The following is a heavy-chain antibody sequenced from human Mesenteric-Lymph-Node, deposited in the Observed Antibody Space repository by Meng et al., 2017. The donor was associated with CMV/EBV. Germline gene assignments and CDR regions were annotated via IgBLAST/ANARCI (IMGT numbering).Heavy chain of an antibody. CDR3: ARDLRYDGRYYYGMDV. D-gene: IGHD1-1*01. CDR1: GFTFNAHA. J-gene: IGHJ6*02. V-gene: IGHV3-30*04. Sequence: GGSLRLSCAASGFTFNAHAMHWVRQAPGKGLEWVAFLAYDGTDKYYADSVKGRFTISRDNAKSSLTLQMDSLRVEDSAIYYCARDLRYDGRYYYGMDVWGPGTTVTVSS. CDR2: LAYDGTDK.